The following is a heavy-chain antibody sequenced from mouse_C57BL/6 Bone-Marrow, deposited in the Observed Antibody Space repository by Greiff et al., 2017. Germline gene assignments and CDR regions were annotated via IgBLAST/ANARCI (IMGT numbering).Heavy chain of an antibody. D-gene: IGHD4-1*01. Sequence: EVQLQQSGPELVKPGASVKISCKASGYTFTDYYMNWVKQSHGKSLEWIGDINPNNGGTSYNQKFKGKATLTVDKSSSTAYMELRSLTSEDSAVYHCARRLVDYWGQGTTLTVSS. CDR3: ARRLVDY. CDR1: GYTFTDYY. CDR2: INPNNGGT. V-gene: IGHV1-26*01. J-gene: IGHJ2*01.